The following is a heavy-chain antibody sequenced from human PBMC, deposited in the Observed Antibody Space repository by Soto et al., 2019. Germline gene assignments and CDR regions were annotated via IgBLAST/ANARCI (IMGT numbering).Heavy chain of an antibody. D-gene: IGHD3-3*01. V-gene: IGHV4-30-4*01. CDR3: ARARRRYYHFN. CDR1: GGSSSSGDDY. Sequence: PSETLSLTCTVSGGSSSSGDDYWSWIRQPPGKGLEWIGYIYYSGSTYYNPSLKSRVTISVDTSKNQFSLKLSSVTAADTAVYYCARARRRYYHFNWGQGTLVTVSS. CDR2: IYYSGST. J-gene: IGHJ4*02.